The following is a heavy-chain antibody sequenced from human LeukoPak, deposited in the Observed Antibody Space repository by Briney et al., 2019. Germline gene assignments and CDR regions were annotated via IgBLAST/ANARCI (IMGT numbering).Heavy chain of an antibody. D-gene: IGHD6-19*01. CDR3: AKDSGYSSGWPRYFDY. CDR2: ISYDGSDI. Sequence: PGGSLRLSCAASGFTFSSHGMHWVRQAPGKGLEWVAVISYDGSDIYYADSVRGRFTISRDNSQNTLYLQMNSLRAEDTAGYDCAKDSGYSSGWPRYFDYWGQGTLVTVSS. CDR1: GFTFSSHG. J-gene: IGHJ4*02. V-gene: IGHV3-30*18.